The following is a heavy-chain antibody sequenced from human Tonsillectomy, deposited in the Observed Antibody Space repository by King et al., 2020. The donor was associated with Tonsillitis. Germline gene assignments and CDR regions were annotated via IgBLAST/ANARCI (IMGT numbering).Heavy chain of an antibody. CDR2: IKSKTDGGTT. V-gene: IGHV3-15*01. Sequence: VQLVESGGGLVKPGGSLRLSCAASGFTFSNAWMSWVRQAPGKGLEWGGRIKSKTDGGTTDYAAPVKGRFTISRDDSKNTLYLQMNSLKTEDTAVYYCHTGHIAYGDYFDDWGQGTLVTVSS. CDR1: GFTFSNAW. CDR3: HTGHIAYGDYFDD. D-gene: IGHD4-17*01. J-gene: IGHJ4*02.